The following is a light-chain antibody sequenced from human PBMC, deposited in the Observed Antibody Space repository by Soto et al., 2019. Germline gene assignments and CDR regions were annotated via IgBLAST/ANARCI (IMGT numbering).Light chain of an antibody. J-gene: IGKJ2*01. CDR1: LSIKYW. CDR3: LQHRSYPFT. Sequence: DVQMTQSPSTLSASVGDRVTITCRASLSIKYWLAWFQQKPGKAPRLLIYEASRLESGVPSRISGSGSGTEFTLTISSLQPDDFATYYCLQHRSYPFTFGQGTKLDI. CDR2: EAS. V-gene: IGKV1-5*03.